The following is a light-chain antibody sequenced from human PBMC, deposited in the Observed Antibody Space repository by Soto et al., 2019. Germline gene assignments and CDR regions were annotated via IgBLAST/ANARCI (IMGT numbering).Light chain of an antibody. Sequence: QLVLTQSPSASASLGASVNLTCTLSSGHNSYAIAWHQQQPEKGPRYLMRLNSDGSHSKGDGLPDRFSGSSSGAERYLTISRLQFEDEADYYCQTWGSGIHVVFGGGTKLTVL. V-gene: IGLV4-69*01. J-gene: IGLJ2*01. CDR1: SGHNSYA. CDR3: QTWGSGIHVV. CDR2: LNSDGSH.